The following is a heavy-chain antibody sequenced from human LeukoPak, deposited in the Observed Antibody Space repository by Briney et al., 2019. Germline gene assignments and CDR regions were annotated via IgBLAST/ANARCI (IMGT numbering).Heavy chain of an antibody. CDR2: INHSGST. V-gene: IGHV4-34*01. D-gene: IGHD2-15*01. CDR3: ARHHCGDSCYAGY. Sequence: SETLSLTCAVYGGSFSGYYWSWIRQPPGKGLEWIGEINHSGSTNYNPSLKSRVTISVDTSKNQFSLKLSSVTAADTAVYYCARHHCGDSCYAGYWGQGTLVTVSS. J-gene: IGHJ4*02. CDR1: GGSFSGYY.